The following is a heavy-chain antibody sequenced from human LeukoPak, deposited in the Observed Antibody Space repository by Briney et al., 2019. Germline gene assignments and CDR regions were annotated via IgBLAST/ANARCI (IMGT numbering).Heavy chain of an antibody. CDR1: GYTFTSYY. Sequence: GASVKVSCKASGYTFTSYYMHWVRQAPGQGLEWMGIINPSGGSTSYAQKFQGRVTMTRDTSTSTVYMELSSLRSEDTAVYYCARGLGRYCSSTSCLGYWGQGTLVTVSS. CDR2: INPSGGST. V-gene: IGHV1-46*01. CDR3: ARGLGRYCSSTSCLGY. D-gene: IGHD2-2*01. J-gene: IGHJ4*02.